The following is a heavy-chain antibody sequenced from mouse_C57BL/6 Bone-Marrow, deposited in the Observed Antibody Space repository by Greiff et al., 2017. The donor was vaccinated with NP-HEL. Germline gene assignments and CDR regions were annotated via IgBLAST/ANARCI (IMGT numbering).Heavy chain of an antibody. D-gene: IGHD1-1*01. J-gene: IGHJ4*01. V-gene: IGHV1-50*01. CDR1: GYTFTSYW. CDR3: ARFYYGSSRAMDY. Sequence: VQLQQPGAELVKPGASVKLSCKASGYTFTSYWMQWVKQRPGQGLEWIGEIDPSDSYTNYNQKFKGKATLTVDTSSSTAYMQLSSLTSEDSAVYYCARFYYGSSRAMDYWGQGTSVTVSS. CDR2: IDPSDSYT.